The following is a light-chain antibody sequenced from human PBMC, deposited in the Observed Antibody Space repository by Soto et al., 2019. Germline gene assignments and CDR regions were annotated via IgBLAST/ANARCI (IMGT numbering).Light chain of an antibody. J-gene: IGKJ1*01. Sequence: EIVLTQSPGTLSLSPGERATLSCRASQSVSSSYLAWYQQKPGQAPRLLIYGASSRATGIPDRFSGSGSGTDFTLTISRLEPEDFAVYYCQQYGSWWTFGQGTMGDIK. CDR2: GAS. V-gene: IGKV3-20*01. CDR3: QQYGSWWT. CDR1: QSVSSSY.